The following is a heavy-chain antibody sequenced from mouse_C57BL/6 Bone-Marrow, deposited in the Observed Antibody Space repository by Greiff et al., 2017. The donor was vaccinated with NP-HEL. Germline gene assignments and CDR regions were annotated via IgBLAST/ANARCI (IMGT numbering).Heavy chain of an antibody. D-gene: IGHD2-5*01. J-gene: IGHJ4*01. CDR1: GYTFTSYW. CDR2: IYPGSGST. Sequence: QVQLQQPGAELVKPGASVKMSCKASGYTFTSYWITWVKQRPGQGLEWIGDIYPGSGSTTYNEKFKSKAKLTVDTSSSTAYMKLSILTSEDSAVYYCANYYSNPYYYAMDYWGQGTTVAVSS. V-gene: IGHV1-55*01. CDR3: ANYYSNPYYYAMDY.